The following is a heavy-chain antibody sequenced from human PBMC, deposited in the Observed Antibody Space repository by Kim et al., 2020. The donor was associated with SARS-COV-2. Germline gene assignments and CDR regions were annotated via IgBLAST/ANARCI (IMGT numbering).Heavy chain of an antibody. V-gene: IGHV1-2*06. CDR3: VRAAHMIILGNGDNRFDP. CDR1: GYTFTGYC. Sequence: ASVKVSCKTSGYTFTGYCMHWVRQAPGQGLEWMGRINPNNGDTIYAQKFQDRFTMTTDTSISTAYMELSSLTSDDTAVYYCVRAAHMIILGNGDNRFDPWGQGTLVTVSS. D-gene: IGHD3-16*01. J-gene: IGHJ5*02. CDR2: INPNNGDT.